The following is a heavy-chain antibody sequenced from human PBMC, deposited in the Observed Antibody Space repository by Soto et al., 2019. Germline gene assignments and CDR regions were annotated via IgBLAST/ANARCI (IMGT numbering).Heavy chain of an antibody. J-gene: IGHJ5*02. CDR3: ARGGRFYYNNWFDP. CDR1: GGSISSGGYY. D-gene: IGHD3-22*01. Sequence: QVQLQESGPGLAKPSQTLSLTCSVSGGSISSGGYYWTWIRQHPGKGLEWIGYIYDSGSTYYNPSLKSRVAISVDTSKNQFSLKLSSVTAADTAVYYCARGGRFYYNNWFDPWGQGTLVTVSS. CDR2: IYDSGST. V-gene: IGHV4-31*03.